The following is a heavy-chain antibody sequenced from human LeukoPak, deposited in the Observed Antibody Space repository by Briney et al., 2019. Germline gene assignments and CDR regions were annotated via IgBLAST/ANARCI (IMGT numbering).Heavy chain of an antibody. Sequence: SETLSLTCPVSGYSISSANYWVWIRQPPGQGLEWTGGIYHSGSTYYNPSLKSRVTMSVDTSKNQFSLKLSSVTAADTAVYYCARAPRDSSSSNYMRRFDYWGQGTLVTVSS. V-gene: IGHV4-38-2*02. CDR3: ARAPRDSSSSNYMRRFDY. J-gene: IGHJ4*02. CDR2: IYHSGST. CDR1: GYSISSANY. D-gene: IGHD3-22*01.